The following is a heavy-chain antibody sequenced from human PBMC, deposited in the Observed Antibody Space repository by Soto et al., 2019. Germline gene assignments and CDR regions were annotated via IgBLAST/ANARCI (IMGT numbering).Heavy chain of an antibody. J-gene: IGHJ6*02. CDR1: GFTFSSYS. CDR2: ISSSSSYI. Sequence: LRLSCAASGFTFSSYSMNWVRQAPGKGLEWVSSISSSSSYIYYADSVKGRFTISRDNAKNSLYLQMNSLRAEDTAVYYCARDQGSSWYGLDYYYGMDVWGQGTTVTVSS. CDR3: ARDQGSSWYGLDYYYGMDV. V-gene: IGHV3-21*01. D-gene: IGHD6-13*01.